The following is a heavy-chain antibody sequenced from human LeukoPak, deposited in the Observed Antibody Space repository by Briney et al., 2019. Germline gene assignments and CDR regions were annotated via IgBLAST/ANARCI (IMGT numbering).Heavy chain of an antibody. CDR2: IIDNGYIT. CDR3: AKLGGQEVHNYYVAV. J-gene: IGHJ6*03. D-gene: IGHD3-16*01. Sequence: GGSLRLSCAASGFTFSSYAMIWVRQAPGKGLEWVSGIIDNGYITYYANSVGGRFTISRDNSKNTLFLQMNSLRAEDTAVYYCAKLGGQEVHNYYVAVWGKGTTVAVSS. V-gene: IGHV3-23*01. CDR1: GFTFSSYA.